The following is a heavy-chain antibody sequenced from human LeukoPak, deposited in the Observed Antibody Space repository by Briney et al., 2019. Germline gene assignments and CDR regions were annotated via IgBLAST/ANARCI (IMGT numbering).Heavy chain of an antibody. CDR2: ISVYNHNT. D-gene: IGHD6-13*01. J-gene: IGHJ4*02. V-gene: IGHV1-18*01. CDR3: AREGSSWSPNFDY. CDR1: GYTFPTSG. Sequence: AASVKVSCKASGYTFPTSGISWVRQAPGQGLEWMGWISVYNHNTNYAQKFQGRVTITADESTSTAYMELSSLRSEDTAVYYCAREGSSWSPNFDYWGQGTLVTVSS.